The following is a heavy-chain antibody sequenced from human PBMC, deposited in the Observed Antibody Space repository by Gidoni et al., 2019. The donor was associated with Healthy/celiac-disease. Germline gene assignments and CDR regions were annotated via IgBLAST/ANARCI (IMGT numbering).Heavy chain of an antibody. CDR3: AKSPGSWYLFDY. Sequence: EVQLLESGGGLVQPGGSLRLSCAASGFPFSSYAMSWVRQAPGKGLEWVSAISGSGGSTYYADSVKGRFTISRDNSKNTLYLQMNSLRAEDTAVYYCAKSPGSWYLFDYWGQGTLVTVSS. V-gene: IGHV3-23*01. J-gene: IGHJ4*02. D-gene: IGHD6-13*01. CDR2: ISGSGGST. CDR1: GFPFSSYA.